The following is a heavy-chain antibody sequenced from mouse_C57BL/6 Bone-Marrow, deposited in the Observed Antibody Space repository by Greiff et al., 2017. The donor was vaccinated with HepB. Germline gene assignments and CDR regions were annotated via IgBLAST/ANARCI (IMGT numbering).Heavy chain of an antibody. CDR1: GFNIKDDY. CDR2: IDPENGDT. CDR3: TYYCSVDY. Sequence: SGAELVRPGASVKLSCTASGFNIKDDYMHWVKQRPEQGLEWIGWIDPENGDTEYASKFQGKATITADTSSNTAYLQLSSLTSEDTAVYYCTYYCSVDYWGQGTTLTVSS. V-gene: IGHV14-4*01. J-gene: IGHJ2*01. D-gene: IGHD1-1*01.